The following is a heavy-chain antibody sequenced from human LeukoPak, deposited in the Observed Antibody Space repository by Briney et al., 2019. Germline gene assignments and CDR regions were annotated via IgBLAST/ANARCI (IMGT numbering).Heavy chain of an antibody. V-gene: IGHV3-7*01. CDR3: YCAVEDY. CDR2: IKQDGSEK. D-gene: IGHD2-15*01. CDR1: GFNFRSYW. J-gene: IGHJ4*02. Sequence: GGSLRLSCATSGFNFRSYWMSWVRQAPGKGLEWVANIKQDGSEKNYVHSVKGRFTISRDNAKNSLYLEMNSLRAEDTAVYYCYCAVEDYLGQGTQVTVSS.